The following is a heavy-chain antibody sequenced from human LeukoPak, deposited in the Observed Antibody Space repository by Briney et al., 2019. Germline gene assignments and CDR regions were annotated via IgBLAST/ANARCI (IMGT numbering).Heavy chain of an antibody. CDR2: ISGSGGST. Sequence: GGSLRLSCAASGFTFSSYAMSWVRQAPGKGLEWVSAISGSGGSTYYADSVKGRFTISRDNSKNTLYLQMISLRAEDTAVYYCAKDLSAVTTATDYWGQGTLVTVSS. J-gene: IGHJ4*02. V-gene: IGHV3-23*01. D-gene: IGHD4-17*01. CDR1: GFTFSSYA. CDR3: AKDLSAVTTATDY.